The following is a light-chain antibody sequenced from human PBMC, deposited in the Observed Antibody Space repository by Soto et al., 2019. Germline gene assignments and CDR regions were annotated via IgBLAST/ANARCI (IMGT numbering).Light chain of an antibody. CDR3: AAWDDSLNGPV. J-gene: IGLJ3*02. CDR1: SSNFGSNS. CDR2: NTY. V-gene: IGLV1-44*01. Sequence: QAVVTQPPSASGTLGQRGIISCSGSSSNFGSNSGNWYQQLPGTAPKLLIYNTYQRPLGVPDRFSGSKSGTSASLAISGLQSEDEGDYFCAAWDDSLNGPVFGGGTKLTVL.